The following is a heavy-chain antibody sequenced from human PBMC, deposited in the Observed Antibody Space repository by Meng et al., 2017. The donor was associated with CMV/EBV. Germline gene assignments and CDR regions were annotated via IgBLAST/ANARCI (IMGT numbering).Heavy chain of an antibody. CDR2: IKVDGSDK. D-gene: IGHD4-11*01. CDR3: ARDTLSTVTTVPHYGMDV. J-gene: IGHJ6*02. CDR1: GFTFSSYW. V-gene: IGHV3-7*01. Sequence: GESLKISCAASGFTFSSYWMHWVRQAPGKGLEWVANIKVDGSDKYYVDSVKGRFTISRDNAKNSVYLQMNSLRAEDTAVYYCARDTLSTVTTVPHYGMDVWGQGTTVTVSS.